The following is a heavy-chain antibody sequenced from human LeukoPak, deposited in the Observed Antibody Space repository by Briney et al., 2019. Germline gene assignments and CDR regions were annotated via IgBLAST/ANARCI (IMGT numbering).Heavy chain of an antibody. CDR1: GFTFSSYE. CDR3: ARGSRFGELSSYYVDY. D-gene: IGHD3-10*01. J-gene: IGHJ4*02. Sequence: PGGSLRLSCAASGFTFSSYEMNWVRQARGKWLEGVSHISSSGSTIYYADSVKGRFTISRDNDKNSLYLQMNSLSAEDTAFYYCARGSRFGELSSYYVDYWGQGTLVTVSS. CDR2: ISSSGSTI. V-gene: IGHV3-48*03.